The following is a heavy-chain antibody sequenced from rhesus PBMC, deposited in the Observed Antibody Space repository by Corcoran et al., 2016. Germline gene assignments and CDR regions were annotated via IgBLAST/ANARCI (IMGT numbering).Heavy chain of an antibody. V-gene: IGHV4-80*01. CDR3: ARDTGVIIID. CDR1: GASSSRNW. Sequence: QVQLQESDPGLVKPSETLSLTCTVSGASSSRNWWSWIRQPPGKGLEGIGEINGNSGSTNYNPSLKSRVTISKDASKNQFSLKLSSVTAADTAVYYCARDTGVIIIDWGQGVLVTVSS. CDR2: INGNSGST. D-gene: IGHD3-22*01. J-gene: IGHJ4*01.